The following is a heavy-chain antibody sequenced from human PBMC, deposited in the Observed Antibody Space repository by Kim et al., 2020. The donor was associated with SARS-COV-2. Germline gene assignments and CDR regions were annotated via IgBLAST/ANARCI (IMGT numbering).Heavy chain of an antibody. CDR3: ARSSSAWSGTKVESAYYYYGMDV. CDR1: GFTFSSYA. D-gene: IGHD3-3*01. V-gene: IGHV3-30-3*01. CDR2: ISYDGSNK. J-gene: IGHJ6*02. Sequence: GRSLRLSCAASGFTFSSYAMHWVRQAPGKGLEWVAVISYDGSNKYYADSVKGRFTISRDNSKNTLYLQMNSLRAEDTAVYYCARSSSAWSGTKVESAYYYYGMDVWGQGTTVTVSS.